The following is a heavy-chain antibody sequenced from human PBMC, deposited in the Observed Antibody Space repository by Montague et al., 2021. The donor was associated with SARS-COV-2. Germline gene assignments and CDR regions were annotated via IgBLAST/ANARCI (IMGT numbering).Heavy chain of an antibody. CDR2: IYSDGSHT. CDR3: AKGSPAGGRHPFDM. CDR1: GFTFRNFA. J-gene: IGHJ3*02. V-gene: IGHV3-23*03. D-gene: IGHD1-26*01. Sequence: SLRLSYATSGFTFRNFAMNWVRQAPGKGLEWVSLIYSDGSHTFYADSVKGRFTILRDDFKNTVSLQMDSLRVEDTAAYYCAKGSPAGGRHPFDMWGQGTMVTVSS.